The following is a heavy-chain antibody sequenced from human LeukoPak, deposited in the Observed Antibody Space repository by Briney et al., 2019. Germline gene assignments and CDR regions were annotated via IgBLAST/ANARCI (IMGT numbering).Heavy chain of an antibody. CDR1: GDSVSTNSAA. Sequence: SQTLSLTCAISGDSVSTNSAAWNWIRQSPSRGLEWLGRTYYRSKWYNDYAVSVKSRITINPDTSKNQFSLQLNSVTPEDTAVYYCARDQGGSSWCYYYYGMDVWGQGTTVTVSS. CDR3: ARDQGGSSWCYYYYGMDV. CDR2: TYYRSKWYN. D-gene: IGHD6-13*01. J-gene: IGHJ6*02. V-gene: IGHV6-1*01.